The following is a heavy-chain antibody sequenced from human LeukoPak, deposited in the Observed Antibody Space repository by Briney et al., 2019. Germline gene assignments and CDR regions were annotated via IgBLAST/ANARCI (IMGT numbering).Heavy chain of an antibody. Sequence: GGSLRLSCAASGFTFSSYWMSWVRQAPGKGLEWVANIKQDGSEKYYVDSVKGRFTISRDNAKNSLYLQMNSLRAEDTAVYYCATVDTAMVYHLDYWGQGTLVTVSS. D-gene: IGHD5-18*01. V-gene: IGHV3-7*03. CDR2: IKQDGSEK. J-gene: IGHJ4*02. CDR1: GFTFSSYW. CDR3: ATVDTAMVYHLDY.